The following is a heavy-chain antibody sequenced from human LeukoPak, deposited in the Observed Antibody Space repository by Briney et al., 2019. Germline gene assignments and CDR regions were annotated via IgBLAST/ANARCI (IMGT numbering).Heavy chain of an antibody. CDR1: GGTFSSYA. Sequence: SVKVSCKASGGTFSSYAISWVRQAPGQGLEWMGRIIPILGIANYAQKLQGRVTTTTDTSTSTAYMELRSLRSDDTAVYYCAASRQQRPPVPGYWGQGTLVTVSS. J-gene: IGHJ4*02. CDR2: IIPILGIA. CDR3: AASRQQRPPVPGY. V-gene: IGHV1-69*04. D-gene: IGHD6-25*01.